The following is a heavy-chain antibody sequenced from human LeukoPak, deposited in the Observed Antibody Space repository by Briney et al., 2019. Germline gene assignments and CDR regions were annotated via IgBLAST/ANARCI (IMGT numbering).Heavy chain of an antibody. CDR1: GGSISSYY. CDR3: ARTTYYEFWSGSPGAFDI. V-gene: IGHV4-59*12. D-gene: IGHD3-3*01. Sequence: SETLSPTCTVSGGSISSYYWSWIRQPPGKGLEWIGYIYYSGSTNYNPSLKSRVTISVDTSKNEFSLNLDSVTAADTAVYYCARTTYYEFWSGSPGAFDIWGQGSRVTVSS. J-gene: IGHJ3*02. CDR2: IYYSGST.